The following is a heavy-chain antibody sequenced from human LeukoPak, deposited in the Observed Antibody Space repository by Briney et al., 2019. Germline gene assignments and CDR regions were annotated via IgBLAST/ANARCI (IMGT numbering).Heavy chain of an antibody. Sequence: SETLSLTCTVSGGSISSYYWSWIRQPPGKGLEWIGYIYYSGSTYYNPSLKSRVTISVDTSKNQFSLKLSSVTAADTAVYYCARDQGSISSDNYYYVKKRYWYFDLWGRGTLVTVSS. CDR3: ARDQGSISSDNYYYVKKRYWYFDL. CDR1: GGSISSYY. J-gene: IGHJ2*01. V-gene: IGHV4-30-4*01. D-gene: IGHD3-22*01. CDR2: IYYSGST.